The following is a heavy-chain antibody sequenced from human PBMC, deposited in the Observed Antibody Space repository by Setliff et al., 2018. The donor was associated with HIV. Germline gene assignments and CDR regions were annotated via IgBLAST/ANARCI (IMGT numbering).Heavy chain of an antibody. CDR3: ARDTYDSRGYFFGY. J-gene: IGHJ4*02. CDR2: IYYSGST. CDR1: GGSFSSSSYY. V-gene: IGHV4-39*07. Sequence: SETLSLTCTVSGGSFSSSSYYWGWIRQPPGKGLEWIGNIYYSGSTNYNPSLRSRVTISKDTSKNQFSLHLTSVTAADTAVYYCARDTYDSRGYFFGYWGQGTLVTVSS. D-gene: IGHD3-22*01.